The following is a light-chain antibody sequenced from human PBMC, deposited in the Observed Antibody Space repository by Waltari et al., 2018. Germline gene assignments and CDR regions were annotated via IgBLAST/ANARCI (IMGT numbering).Light chain of an antibody. V-gene: IGLV2-23*02. J-gene: IGLJ3*02. CDR2: EVN. CDR3: SSYTTHTPVV. CDR1: SNAVGLYNL. Sequence: QSALTQPASVSGSPGQSITIPCTGTSNAVGLYNLASWYQHHPGKVPTLIIYEVNRRPSGVSNRFSGSKSGNTASLTVSGLLAEDEADYFCSSYTTHTPVVFGGGTKLTVL.